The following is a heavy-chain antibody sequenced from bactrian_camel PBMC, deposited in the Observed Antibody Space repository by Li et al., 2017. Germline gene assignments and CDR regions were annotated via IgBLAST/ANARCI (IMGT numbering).Heavy chain of an antibody. D-gene: IGHD5*01. V-gene: IGHV3S9*01. CDR3: AEDWYWGGVCNLRFPYYHY. J-gene: IGHJ4*01. Sequence: HVQLVESGGGSVQAGGSLRLSCAASAYRVSSYCMGWFRQVPGKEREGVASIDRDGRTTYADSVKGRFTISKDNAKNALHLQMNSLEPEDTAMYYCAEDWYWGGVCNLRFPYYHYWGQGTQVTVS. CDR2: IDRDGRT. CDR1: AYRVSSYC.